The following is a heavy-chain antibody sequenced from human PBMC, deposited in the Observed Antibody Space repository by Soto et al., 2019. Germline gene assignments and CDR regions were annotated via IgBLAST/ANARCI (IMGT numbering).Heavy chain of an antibody. D-gene: IGHD6-13*01. J-gene: IGHJ6*02. CDR1: GFTFSSYA. CDR3: AKDVAAAGTDYYFYYYGMDV. Sequence: GGSLRLSCAASGFTFSSYAMSWVRQAPGKGLEWVSAISGSGGSTYYADSVKGRFTISRDNSKNTLYLQMNSLRAEDTAIYDCAKDVAAAGTDYYFYYYGMDVWGQGTTVTVSS. V-gene: IGHV3-23*01. CDR2: ISGSGGST.